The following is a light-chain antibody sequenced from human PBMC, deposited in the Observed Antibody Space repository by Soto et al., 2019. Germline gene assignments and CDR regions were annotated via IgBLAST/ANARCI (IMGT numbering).Light chain of an antibody. CDR2: GAS. CDR1: QSVSSSY. CDR3: QQYGSSRWT. Sequence: EIVLTQSPGTLSLSPGERATLSCRASQSVSSSYLAWYQQKPGQAPRLLIYGASSRATGIPDRFSGSGSGTDFTLIISRLEPEDFAVYYCQQYGSSRWTFGQGTKVDNK. V-gene: IGKV3-20*01. J-gene: IGKJ1*01.